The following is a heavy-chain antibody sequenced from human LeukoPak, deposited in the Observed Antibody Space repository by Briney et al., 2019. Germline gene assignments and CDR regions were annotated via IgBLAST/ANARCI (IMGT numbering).Heavy chain of an antibody. CDR1: GGSIRSYY. CDR2: IYYSGST. Sequence: NPSETLSLTCTVSGGSIRSYYWSWIRQPPGKGLEWIGYIYYSGSTNYNPSLKSRVTISVDTSKNQFSLKLSSVTAADTAVYYCARLLGDYASFDYWGQGTLVTVSS. J-gene: IGHJ4*02. V-gene: IGHV4-59*01. CDR3: ARLLGDYASFDY. D-gene: IGHD4-17*01.